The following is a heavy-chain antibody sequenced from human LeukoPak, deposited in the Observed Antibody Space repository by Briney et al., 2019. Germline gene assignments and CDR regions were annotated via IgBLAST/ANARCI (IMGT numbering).Heavy chain of an antibody. CDR2: ISAYSGST. CDR1: GYTFTTYG. Sequence: GASVKVSCKASGYTFTTYGISWVRQAPGQGLEWMGWISAYSGSTNYAQNLQGRVTMTTDTSTSTAYMELRSLRSDDTAVYYCARHYGGTFFDYWGPGTLVTVSS. CDR3: ARHYGGTFFDY. D-gene: IGHD4-23*01. V-gene: IGHV1-18*01. J-gene: IGHJ4*02.